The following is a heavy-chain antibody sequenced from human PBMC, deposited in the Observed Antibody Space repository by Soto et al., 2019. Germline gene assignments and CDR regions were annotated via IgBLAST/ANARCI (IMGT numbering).Heavy chain of an antibody. CDR2: VNSGVFT. J-gene: IGHJ4*02. D-gene: IGHD2-8*01. Sequence: PGGSLGLSSAASGFTVSRNYMRWVRQAAGKALEWVSVVNSGVFTEYGDSVKGRLIFSSDNSNNTQYLQMISRRAADTAAYYCAKDPNHWGQGTVVTVSS. V-gene: IGHV3-53*01. CDR3: AKDPNH. CDR1: GFTVSRNY.